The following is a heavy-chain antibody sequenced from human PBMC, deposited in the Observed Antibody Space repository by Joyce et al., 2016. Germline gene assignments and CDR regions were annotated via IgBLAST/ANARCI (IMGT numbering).Heavy chain of an antibody. J-gene: IGHJ4*02. D-gene: IGHD2-15*01. CDR3: ARETGRGGTVVVVSAALGY. CDR2: INSKSGGA. Sequence: VQLVQSGAEVKKAGASVKVSCKASGYSFTDYFMHWVRQAPGQGLEWMGWINSKSGGANYAQKFEGRVAMTSDTALSTAYIELSRLRSDDKAVYFCARETGRGGTVVVVSAALGYWGQGTLVAVSS. CDR1: GYSFTDYF. V-gene: IGHV1-2*02.